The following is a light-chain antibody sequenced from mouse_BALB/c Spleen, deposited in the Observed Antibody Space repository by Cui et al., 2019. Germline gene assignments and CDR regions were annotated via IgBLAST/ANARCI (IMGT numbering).Light chain of an antibody. CDR3: QQWSSYPFT. J-gene: IGKJ4*01. CDR2: DTS. Sequence: QIVLTQSPAIMSASPGEKVTMTCSASSSVSYMYWYQQKPGSSPRLLIYDTSNPASGVPVRFSGSGSGTSYSLTISRMEAEDAATYYCQQWSSYPFTFGSGTKLEIK. V-gene: IGKV4-55*01. CDR1: SSVSY.